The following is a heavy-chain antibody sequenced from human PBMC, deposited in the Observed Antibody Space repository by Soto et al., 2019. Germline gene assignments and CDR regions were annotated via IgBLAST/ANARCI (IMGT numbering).Heavy chain of an antibody. V-gene: IGHV3-33*01. J-gene: IGHJ6*02. D-gene: IGHD3-3*01. Sequence: QVQLVESGGGVVQPGRSLRLSWAASGLTFSSYGMHWVRQAPGKGLEWVAVIWYDGSNKYYADSVKGRFTISRDNSKNTLYLQMNSLRAEDTAVYYCARDAGRALRYGMDVWGQGTTVTVSS. CDR3: ARDAGRALRYGMDV. CDR1: GLTFSSYG. CDR2: IWYDGSNK.